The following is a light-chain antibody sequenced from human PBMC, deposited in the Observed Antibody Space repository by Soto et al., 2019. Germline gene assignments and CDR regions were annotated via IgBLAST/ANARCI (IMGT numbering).Light chain of an antibody. J-gene: IGKJ5*01. CDR3: QQRSNWIT. V-gene: IGKV3D-20*02. CDR2: GAS. Sequence: EIVLTQSPGTLSLSPGESATLSCRASQSVSSNYITWYQQKPGQAPRRLIFGASSRATGIPDRISGSASGTDFPLTISSLEPEDFAVYYCQQRSNWITFGQGTRLEIK. CDR1: QSVSSNY.